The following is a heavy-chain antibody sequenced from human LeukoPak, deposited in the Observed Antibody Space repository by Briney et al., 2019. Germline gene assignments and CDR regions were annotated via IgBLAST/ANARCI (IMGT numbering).Heavy chain of an antibody. V-gene: IGHV4-34*01. CDR3: ARAFRRLATYSYYYYYYVDV. Sequence: SETLSLTCAVYGGSFSGYYWSWIRQPPGKGLEWIGEINHSGSTNYNPSLKSRVTISVDTSKNQFSLKLSSVTAADTAVYYCARAFRRLATYSYYYYYYVDVWGKGTTVTISS. D-gene: IGHD1-26*01. CDR2: INHSGST. J-gene: IGHJ6*03. CDR1: GGSFSGYY.